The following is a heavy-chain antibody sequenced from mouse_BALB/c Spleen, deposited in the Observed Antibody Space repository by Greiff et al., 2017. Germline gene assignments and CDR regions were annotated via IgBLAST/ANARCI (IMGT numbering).Heavy chain of an antibody. CDR3: ARDRGGYFYAMDY. J-gene: IGHJ4*01. CDR1: GFTFTDYY. CDR2: IRNKANGYTT. Sequence: EVKLQESGGGLVQPGGSLRLSCATSGFTFTDYYMSWVRQPPGKALEWLGFIRNKANGYTTEYSASVKGRFTISRDNSQSILYLQMNTLRAEDSATYYCARDRGGYFYAMDYWGQGTSVTVSS. D-gene: IGHD2-3*01. V-gene: IGHV7-3*02.